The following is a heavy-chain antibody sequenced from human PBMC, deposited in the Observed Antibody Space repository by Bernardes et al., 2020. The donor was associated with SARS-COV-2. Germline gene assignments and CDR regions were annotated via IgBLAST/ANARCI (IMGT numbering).Heavy chain of an antibody. V-gene: IGHV4-34*01. J-gene: IGHJ5*02. Sequence: SETLSLTCAVYGGSLSGHHWSWIRQPPGKGLEWIGEVNQGGSTKYNPSPQSRVTISIDTSKNQFSLKLSSVTAADTAVYYYARDELGVVLNPGGSEYTWFDPWGQGTLVTVSS. CDR1: GGSLSGHH. CDR2: VNQGGST. D-gene: IGHD3-3*01. CDR3: ARDELGVVLNPGGSEYTWFDP.